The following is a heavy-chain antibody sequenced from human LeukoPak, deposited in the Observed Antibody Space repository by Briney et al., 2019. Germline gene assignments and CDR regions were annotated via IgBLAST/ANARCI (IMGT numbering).Heavy chain of an antibody. CDR1: GFTFSDYY. V-gene: IGHV3-11*04. Sequence: LSLSCAASGFTFSDYYMSWIRQAPGKGLEWVSYISSSGSTIYYADSVKGRFTISRDNAKNSLYLQMNSLRAEDTAVYYCARDDVDTDPDYWGQGTLVTVSS. CDR3: ARDDVDTDPDY. CDR2: ISSSGSTI. D-gene: IGHD5-18*01. J-gene: IGHJ4*02.